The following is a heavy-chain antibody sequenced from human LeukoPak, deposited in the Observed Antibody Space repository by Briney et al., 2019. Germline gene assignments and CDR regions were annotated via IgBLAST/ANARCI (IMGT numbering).Heavy chain of an antibody. CDR2: ISGDGSVT. CDR3: ARYSSSSGGAAYYLDY. V-gene: IGHV3-74*01. D-gene: IGHD6-6*01. CDR1: GFTLRNYW. Sequence: GGSLRLSCTASGFTLRNYWMHWVRQVPGKRLVWVSRISGDGSVTNYADSVQGRFTISRDNAKNILYLQINSLRSEDTAVYYCARYSSSSGGAAYYLDYWGHGTLVTDSS. J-gene: IGHJ4*01.